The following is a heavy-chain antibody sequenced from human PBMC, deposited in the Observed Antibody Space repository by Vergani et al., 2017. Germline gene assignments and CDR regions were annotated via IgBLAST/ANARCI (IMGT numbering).Heavy chain of an antibody. CDR1: GGSFSGYY. CDR3: ARDGGYSYGFPFDS. D-gene: IGHD5-18*01. Sequence: QVQLQQWGAGLLKPSETLSLTCAVYGGSFSGYYWSWIRQPPGKGLEWIGEINHSGSTNYNPSLKSRVTISVDTSKNQFSLKLSSVTAEDTAVYYCARDGGYSYGFPFDSWGQGTLVTVSS. J-gene: IGHJ4*02. CDR2: INHSGST. V-gene: IGHV4-34*01.